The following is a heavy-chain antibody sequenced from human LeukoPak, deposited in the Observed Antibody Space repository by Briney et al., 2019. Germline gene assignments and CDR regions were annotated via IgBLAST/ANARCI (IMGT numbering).Heavy chain of an antibody. CDR1: GGSISSSSYY. J-gene: IGHJ4*02. CDR3: ARENVRYFDWISDYFDY. D-gene: IGHD3-9*01. CDR2: IYYSGST. Sequence: NPSETLSLTCTVSGGSISSSSYYWGWIRQPPGKGLEWIGSIYYSGSTYYNPSLKSRVTISVDTSKNQFSLKLSSVTAADTAVYYCARENVRYFDWISDYFDYWGQGTLVTVSS. V-gene: IGHV4-39*07.